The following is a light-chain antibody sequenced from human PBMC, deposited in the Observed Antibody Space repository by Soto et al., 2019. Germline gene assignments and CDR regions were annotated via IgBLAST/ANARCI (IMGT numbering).Light chain of an antibody. V-gene: IGKV3-20*01. Sequence: EIVLTQSPGTLSLSPGERATLSCRASQSLSSNYLAWYQQKPGQAPRLLIYGASSRATGIPDKFSGSGSGTDFTLTISRLESEDFAVYYCQQYGSSPENTFGQGTKLEIK. CDR2: GAS. CDR3: QQYGSSPENT. J-gene: IGKJ2*01. CDR1: QSLSSNY.